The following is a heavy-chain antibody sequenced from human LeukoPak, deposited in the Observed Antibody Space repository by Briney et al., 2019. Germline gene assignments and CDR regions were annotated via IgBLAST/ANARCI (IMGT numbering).Heavy chain of an antibody. CDR1: GFTFSSYG. Sequence: QPGRSLRLSCAASGFTFSSYGMHWVRQAPGKGLEWVAVIWYDGSNKYYADSVKGRFTISRDNSKNTLYLQMNSLRAEDTAVYYCARDRGFIVVVPAAFDYWGQGTLVTVSS. J-gene: IGHJ4*02. V-gene: IGHV3-33*01. CDR2: IWYDGSNK. D-gene: IGHD2-2*01. CDR3: ARDRGFIVVVPAAFDY.